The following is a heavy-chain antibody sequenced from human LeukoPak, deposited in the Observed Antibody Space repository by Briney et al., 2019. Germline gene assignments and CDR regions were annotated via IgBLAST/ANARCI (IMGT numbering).Heavy chain of an antibody. J-gene: IGHJ2*01. CDR2: IDHGGST. CDR1: GGSFSDNY. D-gene: IGHD2-2*01. CDR3: ARGVPRHWYFDL. V-gene: IGHV4-34*01. Sequence: PSETLSLTCAVYGGSFSDNYWSWIREPPGKWLEWIGEIDHGGSTNQNTSLKSRVSISVDTSKNQFSLKLSSVTAADTAVYYCARGVPRHWYFDLWGRGTPVTVSS.